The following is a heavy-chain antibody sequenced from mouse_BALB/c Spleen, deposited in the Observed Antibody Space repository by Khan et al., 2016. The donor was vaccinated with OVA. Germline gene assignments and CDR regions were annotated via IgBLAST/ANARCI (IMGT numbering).Heavy chain of an antibody. Sequence: QVQLKESGPGLVAPSQSLSITCTISGFSLTNYGVHWVRQPPGKGLEWLVVIWSDGSTTYNSAIKSRMTISKDNSKSQVFLKMNSLQTDDTAMYFCARQPYYHYNSMDYWGQGTSVTVSS. D-gene: IGHD2-10*01. V-gene: IGHV2-6-1*01. CDR1: GFSLTNYG. J-gene: IGHJ4*01. CDR2: IWSDGST. CDR3: ARQPYYHYNSMDY.